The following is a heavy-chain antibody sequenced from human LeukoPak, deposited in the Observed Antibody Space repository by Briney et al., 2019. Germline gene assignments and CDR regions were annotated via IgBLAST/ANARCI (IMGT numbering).Heavy chain of an antibody. V-gene: IGHV3-23*01. CDR2: ISGSGGST. D-gene: IGHD3-22*01. CDR3: AKTSNSYYYDSSGYYGDAFDI. Sequence: PGGSLRLSCAASGFTFSSYGMSWVRQAPGKGLEWVSAISGSGGSTYYADSVKGRFTISRDNSKNTLYLQMNSLRAEDTAVYYCAKTSNSYYYDSSGYYGDAFDIWGQGTMVTVSS. CDR1: GFTFSSYG. J-gene: IGHJ3*02.